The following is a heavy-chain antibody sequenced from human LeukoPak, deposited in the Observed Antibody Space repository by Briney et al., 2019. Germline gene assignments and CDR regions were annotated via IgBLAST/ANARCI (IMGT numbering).Heavy chain of an antibody. CDR1: GFTFSSYW. CDR3: ASTGVAYYAMAMGGFDY. J-gene: IGHJ4*02. V-gene: IGHV3-7*01. D-gene: IGHD3-9*01. Sequence: PGGSLRLSCAASGFTFSSYWMSWVRQAPGKGLEWVANIKQDGSEKYYVDSVKGRFTISRDNAKNSLYLQMNSLRAEDTAVYYCASTGVAYYAMAMGGFDYWGQGTLVTVSS. CDR2: IKQDGSEK.